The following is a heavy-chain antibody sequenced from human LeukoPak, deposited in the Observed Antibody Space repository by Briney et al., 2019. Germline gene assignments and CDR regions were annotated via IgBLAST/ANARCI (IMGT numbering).Heavy chain of an antibody. CDR1: GFTFSSYW. J-gene: IGHJ4*02. Sequence: GGSLRLSCAASGFTFSSYWMHWVRQAPGKGLVWVSRINSDGSSTSYADSVKGRFTISRDNAKNTLYLQMNSLRVEDTAVYYCARGSGRHILDYWGQGTLVTVSS. V-gene: IGHV3-74*01. D-gene: IGHD1-26*01. CDR3: ARGSGRHILDY. CDR2: INSDGSST.